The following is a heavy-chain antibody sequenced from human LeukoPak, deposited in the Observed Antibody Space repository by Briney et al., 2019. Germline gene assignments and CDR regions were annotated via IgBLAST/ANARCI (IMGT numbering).Heavy chain of an antibody. CDR1: GFTFSSYA. CDR3: AKGTTVVTMGNRFDP. CDR2: ISGSGGST. Sequence: GGSLRLSCAASGFTFSSYAMSWVRQAPGKGLEWVSAISGSGGSTYYADSVKGRFTISRDNSKNTLHLQMNSLRAEDTAVYYCAKGTTVVTMGNRFDPWGQGTLVTVSS. D-gene: IGHD4-23*01. V-gene: IGHV3-23*01. J-gene: IGHJ5*02.